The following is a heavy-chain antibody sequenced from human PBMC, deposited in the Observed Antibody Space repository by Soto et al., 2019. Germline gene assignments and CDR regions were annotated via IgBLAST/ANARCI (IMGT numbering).Heavy chain of an antibody. CDR3: ARRRHRNSDY. Sequence: ASVKVSCRTSGYTFITFGSTWVRQAAGQGLEWVGKIRGYNGDTNYAPKLQGRVTMTTDTSTSTAYLELRTLRSDDTAVYYCARRRHRNSDYWGRGNRVPVSS. V-gene: IGHV1-18*04. J-gene: IGHJ4*02. CDR1: GYTFITFG. CDR2: IRGYNGDT.